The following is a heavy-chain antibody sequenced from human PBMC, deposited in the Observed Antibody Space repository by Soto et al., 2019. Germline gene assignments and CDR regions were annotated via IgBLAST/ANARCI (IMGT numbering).Heavy chain of an antibody. Sequence: EVQLLESGGGLVQPGGSLRLSCAASGFTFSSYAMTWVRQAPGKGLELVSGISSSGGTTYYADSVKGRFTISRDNSKNTLYLQMNSLRAEDTALYYCAKGGSGNYLVWYFDLWGRGTLVTVSS. V-gene: IGHV3-23*01. D-gene: IGHD1-26*01. J-gene: IGHJ2*01. CDR1: GFTFSSYA. CDR3: AKGGSGNYLVWYFDL. CDR2: ISSSGGTT.